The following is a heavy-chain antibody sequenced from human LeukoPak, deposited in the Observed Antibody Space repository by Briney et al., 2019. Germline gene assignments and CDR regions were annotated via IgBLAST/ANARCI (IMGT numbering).Heavy chain of an antibody. J-gene: IGHJ4*02. CDR1: GGSISSSSYY. CDR3: ASRGRGGATPYFDY. CDR2: IYYSVST. Sequence: PETLSLTCTVSGGSISSSSYYWGWIRQPPGKGLEWIGSIYYSVSTYYNPSLKSRVTISVDTSKNQFSLKLSSVTAADTAVYYCASRGRGGATPYFDYWGQGTLVTVSS. D-gene: IGHD1-26*01. V-gene: IGHV4-39*07.